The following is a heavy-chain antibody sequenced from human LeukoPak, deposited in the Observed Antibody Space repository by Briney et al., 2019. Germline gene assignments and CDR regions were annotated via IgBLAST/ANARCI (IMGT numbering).Heavy chain of an antibody. D-gene: IGHD5-24*01. CDR3: AKSRRWLQSYYFDY. CDR2: ISGDGGST. Sequence: PGGSLRLSCAASGCTSDDYAMHWVRQAPGKGLEWVSLISGDGGSTYYADSVKGRFTISRDNSKNSLYLQMNSLRTEDTALYYCAKSRRWLQSYYFDYWGQGTLVTVSS. V-gene: IGHV3-43*02. CDR1: GCTSDDYA. J-gene: IGHJ4*02.